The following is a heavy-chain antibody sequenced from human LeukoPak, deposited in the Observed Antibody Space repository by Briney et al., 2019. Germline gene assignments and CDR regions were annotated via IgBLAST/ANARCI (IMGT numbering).Heavy chain of an antibody. V-gene: IGHV1-46*04. CDR2: INPSGGST. CDR3: ARPAIAAAGKGAFDI. Sequence: GASVEVSCKASGYTFTSYYMHWVRQSPGQGLEWKGIINPSGGSTSYAQKLQGRVTMTRDTCTSTVYMEQSSLRSEDTAVYYCARPAIAAAGKGAFDIWGQGTMVTVSS. CDR1: GYTFTSYY. D-gene: IGHD6-13*01. J-gene: IGHJ3*02.